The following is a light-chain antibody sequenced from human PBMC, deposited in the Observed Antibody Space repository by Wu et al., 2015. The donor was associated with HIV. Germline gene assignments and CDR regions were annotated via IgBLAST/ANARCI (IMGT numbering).Light chain of an antibody. J-gene: IGKJ1*01. CDR3: QQYDAYSVS. CDR1: QNIRNW. CDR2: KSS. V-gene: IGKV1-5*03. Sequence: DIQMTQFPSTLSASVGDRVTITCRASQNIRNWLAWYQQKPGKAPKLLIYKSSASESGVPSRFSGTGSGTEFTLTISSLQPDDFATYYCQQYDAYSVSFGQGDQGGNQT.